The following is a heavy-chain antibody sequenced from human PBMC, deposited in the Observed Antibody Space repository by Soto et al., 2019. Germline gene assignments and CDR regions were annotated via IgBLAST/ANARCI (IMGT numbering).Heavy chain of an antibody. CDR3: ARTGNNWNAQREIDY. Sequence: PWESLKISCKGSGYSLTSYWIGCVRQMPGKGLEWMGIIYPGDSDTRYSPSFQGQVTISADKSISTAYLQWSSLKASDTAMYYCARTGNNWNAQREIDYWGQGTLVTSPQ. J-gene: IGHJ4*02. CDR1: GYSLTSYW. D-gene: IGHD1-20*01. CDR2: IYPGDSDT. V-gene: IGHV5-51*01.